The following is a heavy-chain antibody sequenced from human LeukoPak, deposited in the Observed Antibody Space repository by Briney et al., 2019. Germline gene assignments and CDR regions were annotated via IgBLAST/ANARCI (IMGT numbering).Heavy chain of an antibody. V-gene: IGHV4-34*01. Sequence: KPSETLSLTCAVYGGSFSGYYWSWIRQPPGKGLEWIGEINHSGSTNYNPSLKSRVTISVDTSKNQFSLKLSSATAADTAVYYCARARRNPGIAAARRYYFDYWGQGTLVTVSS. D-gene: IGHD6-13*01. CDR3: ARARRNPGIAAARRYYFDY. CDR2: INHSGST. CDR1: GGSFSGYY. J-gene: IGHJ4*02.